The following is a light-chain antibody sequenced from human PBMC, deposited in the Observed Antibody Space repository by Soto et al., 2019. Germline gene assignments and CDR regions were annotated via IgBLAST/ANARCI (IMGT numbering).Light chain of an antibody. CDR1: SGHSNYA. V-gene: IGLV4-69*01. CDR2: VNSDGSH. J-gene: IGLJ1*01. Sequence: HPVLTQSPSASASLGASAKLTCTLSSGHSNYAIAWHQQQPEKGPRYLMKVNSDGSHRKGDGIPDRFSGSSSGAQRYLTISSLQSEDEADYYCQTWGTGIRVFGTGTKVTVL. CDR3: QTWGTGIRV.